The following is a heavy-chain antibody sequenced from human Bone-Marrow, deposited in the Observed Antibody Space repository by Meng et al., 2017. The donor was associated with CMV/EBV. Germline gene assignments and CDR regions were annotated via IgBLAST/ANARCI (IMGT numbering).Heavy chain of an antibody. D-gene: IGHD5-12*01. CDR3: ARMPLYSGYDYGMDV. J-gene: IGHJ6*02. CDR2: IDWDNNK. V-gene: IGHV2-70*19. CDR1: GGSVSSGSYY. Sequence: TLSLTCTVSGGSVSSGSYYWSWVRQPPGKALEWLAVIDWDNNKHYSTSLKTRLTISKDTSKNQVVLTVTNMDPVDTATYYCARMPLYSGYDYGMDVWGQGTTVTVSS.